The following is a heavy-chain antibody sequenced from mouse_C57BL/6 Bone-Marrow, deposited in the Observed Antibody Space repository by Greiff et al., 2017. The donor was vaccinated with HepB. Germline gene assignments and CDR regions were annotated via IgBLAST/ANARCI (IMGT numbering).Heavy chain of an antibody. CDR3: TTKGFDY. CDR1: GFNIKDDY. CDR2: IDPENGDT. V-gene: IGHV14-4*01. J-gene: IGHJ2*01. Sequence: VHVKQSGAELVRPGASVKLSCTASGFNIKDDYMHWVKQRPEQGLDWIGWIDPENGDTEYASKFQGKANITAETSSNTAYLQLNSLTSEDTAVYYCTTKGFDYWGQGTTLTVSS.